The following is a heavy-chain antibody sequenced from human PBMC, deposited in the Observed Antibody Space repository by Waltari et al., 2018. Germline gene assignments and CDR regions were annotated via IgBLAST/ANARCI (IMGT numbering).Heavy chain of an antibody. CDR3: ASQTVRGVWEYYFDY. CDR1: GGSISRYY. Sequence: QVQLQESGPGLVKPSETLSLTCTVSGGSISRYYWSWIRQPPGKGLEWIGYIYYSGSTNYNPSLKSRVTISVDTSKNQFSLKLSSVTAADTAVYYCASQTVRGVWEYYFDYWGQGTLVTVSS. J-gene: IGHJ4*02. V-gene: IGHV4-59*01. CDR2: IYYSGST. D-gene: IGHD3-10*01.